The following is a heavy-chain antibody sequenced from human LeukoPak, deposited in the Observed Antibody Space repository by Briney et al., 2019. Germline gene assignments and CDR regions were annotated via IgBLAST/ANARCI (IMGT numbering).Heavy chain of an antibody. J-gene: IGHJ6*02. CDR2: IYYSGST. V-gene: IGHV4-59*01. Sequence: PSETLSLTCAVYGGSFSGYYWSWIRQPPGKGLEWIGYIYYSGSTNYNPSLKSRVTISVDTSKNQFSLKLSSVTAADTAVYYCARLNYYDFWSGSPANLDVWGQGTTVTVSS. D-gene: IGHD3-3*01. CDR3: ARLNYYDFWSGSPANLDV. CDR1: GGSFSGYY.